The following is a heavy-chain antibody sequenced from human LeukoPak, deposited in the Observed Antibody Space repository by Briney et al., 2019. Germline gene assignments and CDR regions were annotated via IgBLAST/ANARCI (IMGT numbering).Heavy chain of an antibody. D-gene: IGHD2-15*01. J-gene: IGHJ4*02. V-gene: IGHV3-74*01. CDR3: ARLPGRSGVPFDY. CDR2: LKGDGSRA. CDR1: GFTFSSHW. Sequence: PGGSLRLSCAASGFTFSSHWMHWVRQGPGKGLAWVGQLKGDGSRANYADAVKGRFTISRDNAKNTLYLQMHSLRADDTGVYYCARLPGRSGVPFDYWGQGTLVTVSS.